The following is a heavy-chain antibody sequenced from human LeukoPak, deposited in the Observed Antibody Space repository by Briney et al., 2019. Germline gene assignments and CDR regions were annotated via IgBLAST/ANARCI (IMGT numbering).Heavy chain of an antibody. CDR2: ISGSGDST. Sequence: GGSLRLSCAASGFTFSNYAMSWVRQAPGKGLEWVSGISGSGDSTYYGDSVQGRFTISRDNSKNTLYLQMNTPRAEDTAVYYCAKEKQRNFDYWGQGTLVTVSS. CDR3: AKEKQRNFDY. V-gene: IGHV3-23*01. CDR1: GFTFSNYA. J-gene: IGHJ4*02.